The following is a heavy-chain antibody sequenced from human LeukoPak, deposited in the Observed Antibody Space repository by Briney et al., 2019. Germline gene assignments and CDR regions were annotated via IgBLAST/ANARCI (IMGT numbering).Heavy chain of an antibody. CDR2: INSDGSST. J-gene: IGHJ6*02. CDR1: GFTFSSYW. V-gene: IGHV3-74*01. Sequence: GGSLRLSCAASGFTFSSYWMHWVRQAPGKGLVWVSRINSDGSSTSYADFVKGRFTISRDNAKNTLYLQMNSLRAEDTAVYYCASHGDYVDYYYYGMDVWGQGTTVTVSS. D-gene: IGHD4-17*01. CDR3: ASHGDYVDYYYYGMDV.